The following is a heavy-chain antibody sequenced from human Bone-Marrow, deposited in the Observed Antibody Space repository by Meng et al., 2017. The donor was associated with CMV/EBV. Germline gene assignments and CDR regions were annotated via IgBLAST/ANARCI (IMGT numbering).Heavy chain of an antibody. CDR2: INHSGST. CDR3: AREHSGYEQRIDY. D-gene: IGHD5-12*01. Sequence: SETLSLTCAVYGGSFSGYYWSWTRQPPGKGLEWIGEINHSGSTNYNPSLKSRVTISVDTSKNQFSLKLSSVTAADTAVYYWAREHSGYEQRIDYWGQGTLVTVSS. V-gene: IGHV4-34*01. J-gene: IGHJ4*02. CDR1: GGSFSGYY.